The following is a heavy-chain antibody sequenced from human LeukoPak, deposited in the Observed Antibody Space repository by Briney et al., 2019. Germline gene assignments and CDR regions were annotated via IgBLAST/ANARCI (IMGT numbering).Heavy chain of an antibody. Sequence: PETLSLTCTVSGGSINNYYWSWVRQPPGKGLEWIGYIYYSGSTTYNPSLKSRVTISVDTSKNQFSLMLSSVTAADTAVYYCARRTVVLDYWGQGALVTVSS. CDR1: GGSINNYY. CDR2: IYYSGST. CDR3: ARRTVVLDY. D-gene: IGHD4-23*01. V-gene: IGHV4-59*08. J-gene: IGHJ4*02.